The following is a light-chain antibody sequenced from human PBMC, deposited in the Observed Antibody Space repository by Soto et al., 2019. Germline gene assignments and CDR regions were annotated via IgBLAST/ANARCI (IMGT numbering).Light chain of an antibody. CDR3: QQYNSYPLT. J-gene: IGKJ3*01. CDR2: AAS. V-gene: IGKV1-9*01. CDR1: RGVSSY. Sequence: DIQLTQSPSSLSASVGDRVTITCRASRGVSSYLAWYQQQPGKAPKLLIYAASNLQSGVPSRFSGSGSGTDFTLTISSLQPEDFATYYCQQYNSYPLTFGPGTKVDIK.